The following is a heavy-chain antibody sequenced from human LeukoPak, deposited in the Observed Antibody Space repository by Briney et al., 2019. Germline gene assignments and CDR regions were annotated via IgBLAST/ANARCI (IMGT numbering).Heavy chain of an antibody. Sequence: PSETLSLTCTVSGGSITNYWSWIRQTPGKGLEWIGYIRYTGTTSYSPSLKSRVTISADTSKNQFSLKLTSVAAADTAVYYCARGRRTIFGAARAFDIWGQGTMVTVSS. CDR1: GGSITNY. J-gene: IGHJ3*02. V-gene: IGHV4-59*08. D-gene: IGHD3-3*01. CDR2: IRYTGTT. CDR3: ARGRRTIFGAARAFDI.